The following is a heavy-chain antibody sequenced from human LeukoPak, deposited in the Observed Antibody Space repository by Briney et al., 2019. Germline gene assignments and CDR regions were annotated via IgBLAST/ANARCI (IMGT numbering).Heavy chain of an antibody. D-gene: IGHD3-9*01. Sequence: ASVKVSCKASGYTFTSYYMHWVRQAPGQGLEWMGIINPSGGSTSYAQKFQGRVTMTRDTSTSTVYMELSSLRSEDTAVYYCARGRESYDILTGYFQYYFDYWGQGTLVTVSS. CDR2: INPSGGST. V-gene: IGHV1-46*03. CDR3: ARGRESYDILTGYFQYYFDY. J-gene: IGHJ4*02. CDR1: GYTFTSYY.